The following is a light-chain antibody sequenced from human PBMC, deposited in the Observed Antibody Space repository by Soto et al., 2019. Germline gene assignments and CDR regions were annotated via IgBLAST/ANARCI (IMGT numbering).Light chain of an antibody. Sequence: IHLPHFPSSMAASVVDSVTITCLASQKTKKYLNWYQHKPGQAPRLLIYSVSTLQNGVPSRFSGSGSGTDFTLTISSLQPEDFAIYYCQQSYSVPLTFGGGTKVDIK. CDR2: SVS. CDR3: QQSYSVPLT. J-gene: IGKJ4*01. V-gene: IGKV1-39*01. CDR1: QKTKKY.